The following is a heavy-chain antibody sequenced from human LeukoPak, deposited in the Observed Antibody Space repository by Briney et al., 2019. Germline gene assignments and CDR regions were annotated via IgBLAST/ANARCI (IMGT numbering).Heavy chain of an antibody. CDR3: ARARQQLVWANWFDP. V-gene: IGHV1-69*04. J-gene: IGHJ5*02. CDR1: GGTFSSYA. Sequence: SVKVSCKASGGTFSSYAISWVRQAPGQGLEWMGRIIPILGIANYAQKFQGRVTITADKSTSTAYMELRSLRSDDTAVYYCARARQQLVWANWFDPWGQGTLVTVPS. CDR2: IIPILGIA. D-gene: IGHD6-13*01.